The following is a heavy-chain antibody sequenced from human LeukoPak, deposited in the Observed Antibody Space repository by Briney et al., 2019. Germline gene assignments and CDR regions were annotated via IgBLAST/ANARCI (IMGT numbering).Heavy chain of an antibody. CDR2: INHSGST. J-gene: IGHJ6*02. Sequence: SETLSLTCAVYGXSFSGYYWSWIRQPPGKGLEWIGEINHSGSTNYNPSLKSRVTISVDTSKNQFSLKLSSVTAADTAVYYCAIRKQQLTLYYYYGMDVWGQGTTVTVSS. V-gene: IGHV4-34*01. D-gene: IGHD6-13*01. CDR3: AIRKQQLTLYYYYGMDV. CDR1: GXSFSGYY.